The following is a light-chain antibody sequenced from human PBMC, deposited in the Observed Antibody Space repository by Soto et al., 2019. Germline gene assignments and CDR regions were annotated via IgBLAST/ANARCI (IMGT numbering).Light chain of an antibody. Sequence: QSVLTQPRSVSGSPGQSVTISCTGTSSDVGGYNYVSWYQQYSGEAPKVMIYDVSKRPSGVPDRFSGSKSGNTASLTISGLQAEDEADYYCCSYAASNTFVFGTGTKLTVL. CDR1: SSDVGGYNY. J-gene: IGLJ1*01. CDR2: DVS. CDR3: CSYAASNTFV. V-gene: IGLV2-11*01.